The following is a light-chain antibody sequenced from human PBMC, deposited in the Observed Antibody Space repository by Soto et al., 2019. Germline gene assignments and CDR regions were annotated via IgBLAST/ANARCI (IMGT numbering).Light chain of an antibody. V-gene: IGKV4-1*01. CDR1: QSVLYSSNNKNF. Sequence: DIVMTQSPDSLAVSLGERATINCKSSQSVLYSSNNKNFLAWYQQKPGQPPKLLIYWASTRESGVPDRFSGSGSGTDFTLTISSLQAEDVAVYYCQQYHSTPLTCGGGTKVEIK. CDR3: QQYHSTPLT. CDR2: WAS. J-gene: IGKJ4*01.